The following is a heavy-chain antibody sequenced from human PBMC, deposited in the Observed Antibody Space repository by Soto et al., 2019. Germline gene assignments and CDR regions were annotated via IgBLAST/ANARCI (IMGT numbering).Heavy chain of an antibody. D-gene: IGHD3-10*01. CDR1: GGSFNAYY. J-gene: IGHJ4*02. V-gene: IGHV4-34*01. CDR3: ARTYYYGSGGYVY. Sequence: QVQVQQWGAGLLKPSETLSLTCAVYGGSFNAYYWSWIRRPPGKGLEWIGEINHSGSTNSNPSLTSRVTISVDTSKNQFSLNLSSVTAADTAVYYCARTYYYGSGGYVYWGQGTLVTVSS. CDR2: INHSGST.